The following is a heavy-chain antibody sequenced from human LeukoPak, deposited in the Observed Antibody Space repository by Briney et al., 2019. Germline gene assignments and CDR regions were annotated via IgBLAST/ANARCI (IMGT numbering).Heavy chain of an antibody. D-gene: IGHD5-24*01. CDR3: ARGGEVEMATMDY. CDR2: IIPIFGMA. V-gene: IGHV1-69*04. Sequence: PVKVSCKASGGTFSSYAISWVRQAPGQGLEWMGRIIPIFGMANYAQKFQGRVTITADKSTSTAYMELSSLRSEDTAVYYCARGGEVEMATMDYWGQGTLVTVSS. J-gene: IGHJ4*02. CDR1: GGTFSSYA.